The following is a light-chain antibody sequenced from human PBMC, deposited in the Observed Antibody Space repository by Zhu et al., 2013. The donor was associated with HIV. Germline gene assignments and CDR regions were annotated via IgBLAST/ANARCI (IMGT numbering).Light chain of an antibody. V-gene: IGKV1-33*01. CDR2: DAS. J-gene: IGKJ2*03. Sequence: DFRLTQSPSPLSASLGGRVTINCRASRDIGTSLNWYQHRPGTAPKLLIYDASNLETGVSSRFRGLGSGIDFNLTVTFLMPDDFAIYYCHHYDQTTSHRFGRGTRVDVK. CDR1: RDIGTS. CDR3: HHYDQTTSHR.